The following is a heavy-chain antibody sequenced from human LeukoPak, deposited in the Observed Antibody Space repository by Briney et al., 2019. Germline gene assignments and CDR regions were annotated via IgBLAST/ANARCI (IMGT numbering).Heavy chain of an antibody. Sequence: PSETLSLTCTVSGGSISSYYWSWIQQPPGKGLEWIGYIYYSGSTNYNPSLKSRVTISVDTSKNQFSLKLSSVTAADTAVYYCARDNSSGYYYYYGMDVWGQGTTVTVSS. CDR3: ARDNSSGYYYYYGMDV. D-gene: IGHD3-22*01. V-gene: IGHV4-59*01. CDR2: IYYSGST. J-gene: IGHJ6*02. CDR1: GGSISSYY.